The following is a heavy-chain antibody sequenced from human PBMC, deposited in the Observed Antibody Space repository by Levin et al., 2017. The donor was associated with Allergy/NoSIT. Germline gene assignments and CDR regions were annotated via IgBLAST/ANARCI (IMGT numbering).Heavy chain of an antibody. J-gene: IGHJ4*02. CDR1: GYTFTSYG. V-gene: IGHV1-18*01. D-gene: IGHD4-17*01. CDR3: ARDGLYGDYGAFDY. CDR2: ISAYNGNT. Sequence: PGGSLRLSCKASGYTFTSYGISWVRQAPGQGLEWMGWISAYNGNTNYAQKLQGRVTMTTDTSTSTAYMELRSLRSDDTAVYYCARDGLYGDYGAFDYWGQGTLVTVSS.